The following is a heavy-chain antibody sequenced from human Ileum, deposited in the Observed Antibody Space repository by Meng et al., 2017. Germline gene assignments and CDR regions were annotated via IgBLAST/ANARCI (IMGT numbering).Heavy chain of an antibody. Sequence: QVQLQESGPRLVNPSQTLSLTCPVSGGSISSGDYNWSWVRQSPGKGPEWIGYIYSNGYTYSNRYLRCLLMISIDTSKNQFSLKLSSVTAADTAVYYCARAPKCCTNAVCSRPLDSWGQGTLVTVSS. CDR1: GGSISSGDYN. CDR2: IYSNGYT. D-gene: IGHD2-8*01. J-gene: IGHJ4*02. V-gene: IGHV4-30-4*01. CDR3: ARAPKCCTNAVCSRPLDS.